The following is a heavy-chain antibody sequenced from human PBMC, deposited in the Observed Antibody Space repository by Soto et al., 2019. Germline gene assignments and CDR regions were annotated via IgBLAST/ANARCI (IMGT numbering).Heavy chain of an antibody. V-gene: IGHV1-69*13. CDR2: IIPIFGTA. CDR1: GGTFSSYA. Sequence: ASVKVSCKASGGTFSSYAISWVRQAPGQGLEWMGGIIPIFGTANYAQKFQGRVTITADESTSTAYMELSSLRSEDTAVYYCARVSTGNYDFWSGSRFDYWGQGTLVTVSS. D-gene: IGHD3-3*01. CDR3: ARVSTGNYDFWSGSRFDY. J-gene: IGHJ4*02.